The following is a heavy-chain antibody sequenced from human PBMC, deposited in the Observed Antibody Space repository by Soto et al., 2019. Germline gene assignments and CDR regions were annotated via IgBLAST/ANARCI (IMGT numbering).Heavy chain of an antibody. V-gene: IGHV4-31*03. CDR3: ARGLLRDHDAFDI. CDR2: IYYSGST. Sequence: QVQLQESGPGLVKPSQTLSLTCTVSGGSISSGGYYWSWIRQHPGKRLEWIGYIYYSGSTYYNPSLKSRVTISVDTSKNQFSLKLSSVTAADTAVYYCARGLLRDHDAFDIWGQGKMVTVSS. CDR1: GGSISSGGYY. J-gene: IGHJ3*02.